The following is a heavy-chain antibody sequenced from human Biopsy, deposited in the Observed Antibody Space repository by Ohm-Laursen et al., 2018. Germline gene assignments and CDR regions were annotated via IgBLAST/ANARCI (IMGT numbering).Heavy chain of an antibody. Sequence: SETLSLTCTVSGGYISHYYWTWIRQPAGQGLEWIGRIYITGETDYNPSLKSRVTMSVASSKKQFSLKLKSVTAADTAIYYCARAPPLIRGVVESWFDPWGQGILVTVSS. D-gene: IGHD3-10*01. J-gene: IGHJ5*02. V-gene: IGHV4-4*07. CDR3: ARAPPLIRGVVESWFDP. CDR2: IYITGET. CDR1: GGYISHYY.